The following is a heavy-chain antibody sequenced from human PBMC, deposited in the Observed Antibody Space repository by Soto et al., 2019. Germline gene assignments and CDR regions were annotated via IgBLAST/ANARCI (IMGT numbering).Heavy chain of an antibody. CDR3: ARVWGGAFDF. J-gene: IGHJ3*01. V-gene: IGHV4-59*01. CDR2: IYYSGST. CDR1: GGSISSYY. D-gene: IGHD3-10*01. Sequence: SETLSLTCTVSGGSISSYYWSWIRQPPGKGLEWIGYIYYSGSTNYNPSLKSRVTISVDTSKNQFSLKLSSVTAADTAVYYCARVWGGAFDFWGQGTRVTVSS.